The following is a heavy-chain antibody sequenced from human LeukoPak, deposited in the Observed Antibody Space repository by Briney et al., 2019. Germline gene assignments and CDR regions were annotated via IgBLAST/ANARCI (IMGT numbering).Heavy chain of an antibody. CDR2: IYHSGST. CDR1: GGSISSGGYY. CDR3: AREDHDRSGSPLWIDP. J-gene: IGHJ5*02. V-gene: IGHV4-31*03. Sequence: PSQTLSLTCTVSGGSISSGGYYWPWIRQHPGKGLEWIGYIYHSGSTSYNPSLQSRVTISVDTSKNQFSLKVSSVTAADTGVYYCAREDHDRSGSPLWIDPWGQGSLVSVSS. D-gene: IGHD3-22*01.